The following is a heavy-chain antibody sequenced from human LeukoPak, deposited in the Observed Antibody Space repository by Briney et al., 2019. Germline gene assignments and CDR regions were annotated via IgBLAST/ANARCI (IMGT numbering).Heavy chain of an antibody. V-gene: IGHV3-23*01. CDR3: ANSRHYDILTGYYAWFDP. J-gene: IGHJ5*02. CDR2: ISGSGGST. Sequence: GGSLRLSCAASGFTFSSYAMSWVRQAPGKGLEWVSAISGSGGSTYYADSVKGRFTISRDNSKNTLYLQMNSLRAEDTAVYYCANSRHYDILTGYYAWFDPWGQGTLVTVSS. D-gene: IGHD3-9*01. CDR1: GFTFSSYA.